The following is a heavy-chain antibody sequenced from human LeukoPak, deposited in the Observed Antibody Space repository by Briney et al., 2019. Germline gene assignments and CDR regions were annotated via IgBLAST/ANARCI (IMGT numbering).Heavy chain of an antibody. V-gene: IGHV3-7*05. J-gene: IGHJ6*02. D-gene: IGHD3-10*02. CDR2: INQDGSET. CDR1: GFTFSAYR. CDR3: ARDLHYYVAMGV. Sequence: GGSLRLSCAASGFTFSAYRMSWVRQPPGKGLEWVADINQDGSETYHVASMRGRFTISRDNAKNSLFLQLHNLRVEDTALYYCARDLHYYVAMGVWGQGTTVTVSS.